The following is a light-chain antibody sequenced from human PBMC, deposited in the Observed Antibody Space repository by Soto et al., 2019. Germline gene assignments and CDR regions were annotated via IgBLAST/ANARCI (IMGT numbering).Light chain of an antibody. CDR3: QQLHSYPLT. Sequence: IQLTQSPSSLSASVGDRVTITCRASQDISSYLAWYQQIPGKAPKLLIYVASTLQSGVPSRFSGSGSGTDFTLTISSLQPEDFATYYCQQLHSYPLTFGGGTKVEIK. V-gene: IGKV1-9*01. CDR1: QDISSY. J-gene: IGKJ4*01. CDR2: VAS.